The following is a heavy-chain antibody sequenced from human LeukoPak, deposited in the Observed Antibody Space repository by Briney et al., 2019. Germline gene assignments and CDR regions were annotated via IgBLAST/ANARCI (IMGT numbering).Heavy chain of an antibody. CDR1: RGSICSSY. CDR2: IYYSGST. D-gene: IGHD3-10*01. J-gene: IGHJ4*02. Sequence: LETLSLTCTDPRGSICSSYWRWIRQTPGKGLESIGYIYYSGSTNYNHYLKSRVTISVDTSKNQFSLKLSSVTAACTGGYYCARAPITIVRGVISGFDYWGQGTLVTVSS. V-gene: IGHV4-59*01. CDR3: ARAPITIVRGVISGFDY.